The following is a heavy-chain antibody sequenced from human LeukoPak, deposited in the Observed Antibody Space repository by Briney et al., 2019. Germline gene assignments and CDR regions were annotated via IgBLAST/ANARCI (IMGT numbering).Heavy chain of an antibody. Sequence: ASVKVSCKTSGYTFTGYYMHWVRQAPGQGLEWMGWINPNSGGTNYAQKFQGRVTMTRDTSISTAYMELSRLRSDDTAVYYCASQNYDSSGYYKNWFVPWGQGTLVTVSS. D-gene: IGHD3-22*01. J-gene: IGHJ5*02. CDR1: GYTFTGYY. CDR2: INPNSGGT. V-gene: IGHV1-2*02. CDR3: ASQNYDSSGYYKNWFVP.